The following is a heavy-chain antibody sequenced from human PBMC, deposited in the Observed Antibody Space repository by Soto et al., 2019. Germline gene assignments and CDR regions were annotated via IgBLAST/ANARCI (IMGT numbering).Heavy chain of an antibody. V-gene: IGHV4-59*12. CDR1: GGSISSYP. CDR2: IYYSGTT. Sequence: PSETLSLTCIVSGGSISSYPWSWIRQPPGKGLELIGYIYYSGTTYYNPSLKSLLTISVDTSKNQFSLKLSSVTAADTAVYYCAREPSIWGQGTLVTVSS. J-gene: IGHJ4*02. CDR3: AREPSI.